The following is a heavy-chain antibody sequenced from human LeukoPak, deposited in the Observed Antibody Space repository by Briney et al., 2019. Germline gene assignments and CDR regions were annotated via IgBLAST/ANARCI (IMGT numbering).Heavy chain of an antibody. J-gene: IGHJ4*02. CDR1: GFTFSSYS. CDR2: ISSSSSYI. V-gene: IGHV3-21*01. CDR3: ADGGRYYYDSSAQDGSYYFDY. Sequence: GGSLRLSCAASGFTFSSYSMNWVRQAPGKGLEWVSSISSSSSYIYYADSVKGRFTISRDNAKNSLYLQMNSLRAEDTAVYYCADGGRYYYDSSAQDGSYYFDYWGQGTLVTVSS. D-gene: IGHD3-22*01.